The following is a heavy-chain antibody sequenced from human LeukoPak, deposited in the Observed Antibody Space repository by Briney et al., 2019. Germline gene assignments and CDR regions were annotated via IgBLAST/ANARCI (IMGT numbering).Heavy chain of an antibody. V-gene: IGHV3-30*02. CDR2: IRYDGSNK. CDR1: GLTFRSYA. J-gene: IGHJ6*03. D-gene: IGHD3-3*01. Sequence: GGSLRLSCAASGLTFRSYAMSWVRQAPGKGLEWVAFIRYDGSNKYYADSVKGRFTISRDNSKNTLYLQMNSLRAEDTAVYYCAKDWYDFWSGYFDYYYYYMDVWGKGTTVTVSS. CDR3: AKDWYDFWSGYFDYYYYYMDV.